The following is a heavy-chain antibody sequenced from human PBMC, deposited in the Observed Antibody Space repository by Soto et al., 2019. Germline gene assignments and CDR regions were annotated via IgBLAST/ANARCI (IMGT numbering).Heavy chain of an antibody. CDR3: PRIAPPTSRQSLSGMDV. V-gene: IGHV5-10-1*01. CDR2: IDPSDSFS. Sequence: GESLKISCKGPGYSFSSYWISWVRQMPGKGLEWMGRIDPSDSFSNYSPSFEGHVTISGDKSISTAYLQWSSLKASDTAMYSCPRIAPPTSRQSLSGMDVWGQGTTVTVSS. D-gene: IGHD2-2*01. J-gene: IGHJ6*02. CDR1: GYSFSSYW.